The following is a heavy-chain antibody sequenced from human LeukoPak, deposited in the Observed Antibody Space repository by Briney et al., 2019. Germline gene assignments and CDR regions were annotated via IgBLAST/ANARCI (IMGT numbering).Heavy chain of an antibody. CDR3: ARLLTYYYDSSGRRGYNWFDP. CDR2: VNHSGST. V-gene: IGHV4-34*01. CDR1: GGSFSGYY. D-gene: IGHD3-22*01. J-gene: IGHJ5*02. Sequence: SGTLSLTCAVYGGSFSGYYWSWIRQPPGKGLEWIGEVNHSGSTNYNPSLKSRVTISVDTSKNQFSLKLSSVTAADTAVYYCARLLTYYYDSSGRRGYNWFDPWGQGTLVTVSS.